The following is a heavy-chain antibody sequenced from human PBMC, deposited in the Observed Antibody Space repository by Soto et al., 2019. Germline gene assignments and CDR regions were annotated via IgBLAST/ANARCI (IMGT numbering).Heavy chain of an antibody. CDR2: IIPIFGTA. CDR3: ARVGKYNWNSRGPPGRY. CDR1: GGTFSSYA. D-gene: IGHD1-7*01. V-gene: IGHV1-69*13. Sequence: SVKVSCKASGGTFSSYAISWVRQAPGQGLEWMGGIIPIFGTANYAQKFQGRVTITADESTSTAYMELRSLRSDDTAVYYCARVGKYNWNSRGPPGRYWGQGTLVTVSS. J-gene: IGHJ4*02.